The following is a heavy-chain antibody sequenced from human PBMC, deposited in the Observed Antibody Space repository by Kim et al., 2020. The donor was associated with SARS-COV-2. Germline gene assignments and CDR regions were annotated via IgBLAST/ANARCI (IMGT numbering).Heavy chain of an antibody. Sequence: ASVKVSCKASGYTFIDYYIQWVRQAPEQGLEWMGRINLKNGDTNTAQRLQGRVTMTRDTSINTVYMELSSLTSDDTAVYYCARGGCSSSCHDFWGQGTLVTVSS. D-gene: IGHD2-2*01. V-gene: IGHV1-2*06. J-gene: IGHJ4*02. CDR2: INLKNGDT. CDR1: GYTFIDYY. CDR3: ARGGCSSSCHDF.